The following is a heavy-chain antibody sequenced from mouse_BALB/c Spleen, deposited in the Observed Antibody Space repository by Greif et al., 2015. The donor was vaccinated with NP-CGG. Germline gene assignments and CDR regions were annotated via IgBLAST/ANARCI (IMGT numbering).Heavy chain of an antibody. J-gene: IGHJ2*02. CDR2: IYPGDGDT. V-gene: IGHV1-87*01. D-gene: IGHD6-1*01. CDR3: ARGLPLDY. CDR1: GYTFTSYW. Sequence: QVQLQQSGAELARPGASVKLSCKASGYTFTSYWMQWVKQRPGQGLEWIGAIYPGDGDTRYTQKFKGKATLTADKSSSTAYMQLSSLASEDSAVYYCARGLPLDYWGEGTSLTVSS.